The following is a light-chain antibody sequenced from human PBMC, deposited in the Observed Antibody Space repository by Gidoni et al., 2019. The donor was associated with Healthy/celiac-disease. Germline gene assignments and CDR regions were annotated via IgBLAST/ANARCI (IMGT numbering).Light chain of an antibody. CDR1: SSDVGGYNY. CDR2: DVS. Sequence: QSALTQPRSVSGSPGQSVTIPCTGTSSDVGGYNYVSWYQQHPGKAPKLMIYDVSKWPSGVPDRFSGSKSGNTASLTISGLQAEDEADYYCCSYAGSYTWGFGGGTKLTVL. CDR3: CSYAGSYTWG. J-gene: IGLJ3*02. V-gene: IGLV2-11*01.